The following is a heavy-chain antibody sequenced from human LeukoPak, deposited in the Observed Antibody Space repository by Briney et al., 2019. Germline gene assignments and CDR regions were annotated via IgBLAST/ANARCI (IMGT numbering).Heavy chain of an antibody. V-gene: IGHV3-33*01. CDR1: GFTFSSYG. J-gene: IGHJ3*02. Sequence: PGGSLRLSCVVSGFTFSSYGMHWVRQAPGKGLEWVAVIWYDGNNKYYADSVKGRFTISRDNFKNTLYLQMNSLRAEDTAVYYCARDLYNWNYHAFDIWGQGTMVTVSS. CDR2: IWYDGNNK. CDR3: ARDLYNWNYHAFDI. D-gene: IGHD1-7*01.